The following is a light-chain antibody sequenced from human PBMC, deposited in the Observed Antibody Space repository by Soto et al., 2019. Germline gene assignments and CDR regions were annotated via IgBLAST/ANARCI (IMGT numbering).Light chain of an antibody. J-gene: IGKJ3*01. V-gene: IGKV3-11*01. CDR3: QQRSNWPPFT. Sequence: EIVLTQSPATLSLSPGERATLSCRASQSVSSYLAWYQQKPGQAPRLLIYDASNRATGIPARFSGSGSGTDFTLTISSLDPEDFAVYYCQQRSNWPPFTFGPGTKVDI. CDR1: QSVSSY. CDR2: DAS.